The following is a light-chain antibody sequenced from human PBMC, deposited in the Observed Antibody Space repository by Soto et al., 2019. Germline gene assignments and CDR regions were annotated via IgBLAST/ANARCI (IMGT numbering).Light chain of an antibody. CDR3: NQCGSSSSWT. Sequence: EIGLTQSAGTLSGSTGEGVTLXCRASQSVISSHLAWYQQNPGQGPRLLXXGAANRASGIQDRLSGSGSETDFTLTINRLEPEDFAVYYCNQCGSSSSWTFGQGTKVDIK. V-gene: IGKV3-20*01. CDR1: QSVISSH. J-gene: IGKJ1*01. CDR2: GAA.